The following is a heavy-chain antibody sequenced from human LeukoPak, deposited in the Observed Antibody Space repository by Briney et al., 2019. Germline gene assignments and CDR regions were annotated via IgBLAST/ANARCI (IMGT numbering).Heavy chain of an antibody. CDR3: AKVAVPAASSSPHFDY. D-gene: IGHD2-2*01. V-gene: IGHV3-43*01. J-gene: IGHJ4*02. CDR2: ISWDSGST. Sequence: GGSLRLSCAASGFTFDDYTMHWVRQAPGKGLEWVSLISWDSGSTYYADSVKGRFTISRDNSKNSLYLQMNSLRPEDTALYYCAKVAVPAASSSPHFDYWGQGTLVTVSS. CDR1: GFTFDDYT.